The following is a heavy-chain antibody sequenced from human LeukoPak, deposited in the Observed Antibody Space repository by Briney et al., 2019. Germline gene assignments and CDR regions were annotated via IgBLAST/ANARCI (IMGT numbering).Heavy chain of an antibody. D-gene: IGHD2-2*01. J-gene: IGHJ4*02. Sequence: GASVKVSCKASGYTFTDYYMHWVRQAPGQGLEWMGWINPNSGGANSAQRFQGRVTMTRDTSISTAYMELSRLRSDDTAIYYCARDLHPYIVIVPAAPDYWGQGTLVIVSS. V-gene: IGHV1-2*02. CDR3: ARDLHPYIVIVPAAPDY. CDR1: GYTFTDYY. CDR2: INPNSGGA.